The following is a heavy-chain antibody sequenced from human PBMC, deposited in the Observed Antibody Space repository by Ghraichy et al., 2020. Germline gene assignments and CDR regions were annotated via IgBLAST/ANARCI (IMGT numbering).Heavy chain of an antibody. J-gene: IGHJ6*02. CDR3: ARGWLALYNYCGMDV. V-gene: IGHV1-2*06. Sequence: ASVKVSCETSGYSFTGYYLHWVRQAPGQGPEWVGRINPDSGGTNYAQKFQGRVTMTRDTSISAAYLELSGLRSNDTAIYYCARGWLALYNYCGMDVWGQGTTVTVSS. D-gene: IGHD5-24*01. CDR1: GYSFTGYY. CDR2: INPDSGGT.